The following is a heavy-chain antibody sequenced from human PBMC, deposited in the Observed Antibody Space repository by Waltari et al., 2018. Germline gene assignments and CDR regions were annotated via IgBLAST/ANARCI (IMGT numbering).Heavy chain of an antibody. J-gene: IGHJ4*02. CDR1: RCTVRRHY. V-gene: IGHV3-53*01. CDR2: IYCGGST. D-gene: IGHD3-10*01. CDR3: ASDGYGTYDY. Sequence: VQLVASAGALIRPGGSLRLSCADSRCTVRRHYMSWVRQAQGKGLEWVVYIYCGGSTNYDASVKGRVTISGDKSKNPLYLKMSSVTAADTAVYYCASDGYGTYDYWGKGALGTVSS.